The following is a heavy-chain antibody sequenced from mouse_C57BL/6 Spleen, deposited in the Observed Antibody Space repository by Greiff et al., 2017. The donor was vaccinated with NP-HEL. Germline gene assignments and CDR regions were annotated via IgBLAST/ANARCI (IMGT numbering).Heavy chain of an antibody. CDR2: ISDGGSYT. D-gene: IGHD2-2*01. Sequence: EVKVVESGGGLVKPGGSLKLSCAASGFTFSSYAMSWVRQTPVKRLEWVATISDGGSYTYYPDNVKGRFTISRDNAKNNLYLQMSHLKSEDTAMYYCARGYGYDDAMDYWGQGTSVTVSS. CDR3: ARGYGYDDAMDY. CDR1: GFTFSSYA. V-gene: IGHV5-4*03. J-gene: IGHJ4*01.